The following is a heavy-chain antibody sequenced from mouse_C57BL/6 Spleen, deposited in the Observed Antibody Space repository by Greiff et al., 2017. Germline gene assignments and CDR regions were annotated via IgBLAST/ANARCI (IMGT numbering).Heavy chain of an antibody. V-gene: IGHV1-52*01. CDR3: ARSSRRGYFDV. CDR1: GYTFTSYW. Sequence: VQLQQSGAELVRPGSSVKLSCKASGYTFTSYWMHWVKQRPIQGLEWIGNIDPSDSETHYNQKFKDKATLTVDKSSSTAYMQLSSLTSEDSAVYYCARSSRRGYFDVWGTGTTVTVSS. CDR2: IDPSDSET. J-gene: IGHJ1*03.